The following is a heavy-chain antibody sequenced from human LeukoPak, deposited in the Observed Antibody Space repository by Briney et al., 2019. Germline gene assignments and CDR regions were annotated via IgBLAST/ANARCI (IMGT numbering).Heavy chain of an antibody. CDR1: GFTFSSYE. J-gene: IGHJ4*02. D-gene: IGHD3-10*02. Sequence: GGSLRLSCAASGFTFSSYEMNWVRQAPGKGLEWVSFISSSSSYIYYADSLKGRFTISRDNAKNSLYLQMNSLRAEDTAVYYCARGTMFPYYFDYWGQGTLVTVSS. CDR2: ISSSSSYI. V-gene: IGHV3-21*01. CDR3: ARGTMFPYYFDY.